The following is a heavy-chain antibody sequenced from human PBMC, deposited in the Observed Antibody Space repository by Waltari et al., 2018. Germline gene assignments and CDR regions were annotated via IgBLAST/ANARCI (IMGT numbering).Heavy chain of an antibody. J-gene: IGHJ4*02. CDR3: ATPFYNWDDPLYS. Sequence: QVHLVQSGAEVRRPGSSVKVSCEASGGSFGTYAITWVRQAPGQGLEWIAGIIPIFGKPNYAQKFQDRVKVAADELTRTAFMELSSLRPDDTAVYYCATPFYNWDDPLYSWGPGTPVTVSS. CDR1: GGSFGTYA. D-gene: IGHD1-20*01. V-gene: IGHV1-69*12. CDR2: IIPIFGKP.